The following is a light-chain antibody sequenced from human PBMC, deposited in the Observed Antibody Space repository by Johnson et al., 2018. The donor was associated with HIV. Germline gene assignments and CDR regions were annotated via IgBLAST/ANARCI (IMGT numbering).Light chain of an antibody. J-gene: IGLJ1*01. CDR1: SSNIGKNY. Sequence: QSVLTQPPSVSAAPRQKVTISCSGSSSNIGKNYVSWYRHLPGTAPKLLIYDNDKRPSGIPDRFSASKSGSSATLGITGLQTGDEADYYCGTWDSSLSGVFGTGTKVTVL. CDR2: DND. V-gene: IGLV1-51*01. CDR3: GTWDSSLSGV.